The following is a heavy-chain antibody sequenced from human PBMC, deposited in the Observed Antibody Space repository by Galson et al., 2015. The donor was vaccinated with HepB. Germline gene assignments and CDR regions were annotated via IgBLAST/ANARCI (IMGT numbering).Heavy chain of an antibody. CDR2: MNPTSGST. V-gene: IGHV1-8*01. CDR1: GYTFTNFD. CDR3: AKGVSGSPPDY. Sequence: SVKVSCKASGYTFTNFDIYWVRQASGRGLEWLGWMNPTSGSTGYARKFQGRVTLTRDTSINTAYLELSILGSEDTATYYCAKGVSGSPPDYGGQGTLVTVSS. D-gene: IGHD1-26*01. J-gene: IGHJ4*02.